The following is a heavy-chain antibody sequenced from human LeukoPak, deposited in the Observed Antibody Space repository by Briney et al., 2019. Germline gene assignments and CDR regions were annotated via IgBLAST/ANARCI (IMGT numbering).Heavy chain of an antibody. CDR2: IYTSGNT. V-gene: IGHV4-4*07. D-gene: IGHD3-10*01. J-gene: IGHJ5*02. Sequence: SETLSLTCSVYGGSFSDYYWNWIRQPAGKGLEWIGRIYTSGNTNYHPSLKSRVTISVDTSKNQFSLKLSSVTAADTAVYYCAREGLNMVRGVIPKEAWGWFDPWGQGTLVTVSS. CDR1: GGSFSDYY. CDR3: AREGLNMVRGVIPKEAWGWFDP.